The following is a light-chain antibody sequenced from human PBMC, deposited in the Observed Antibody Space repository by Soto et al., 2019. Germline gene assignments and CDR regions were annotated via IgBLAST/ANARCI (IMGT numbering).Light chain of an antibody. J-gene: IGKJ1*01. CDR1: QSVSSY. CDR2: DAS. Sequence: EIVLTQSPATLSLSPGERATLSCRASQSVSSYLAWYQQKPGQAPRLLIYDASNRATGIPDRFSGSVSGTDFTLTISSLEPEDFAFYYCQQRSNWPRTFGQGTKVEIK. V-gene: IGKV3-11*01. CDR3: QQRSNWPRT.